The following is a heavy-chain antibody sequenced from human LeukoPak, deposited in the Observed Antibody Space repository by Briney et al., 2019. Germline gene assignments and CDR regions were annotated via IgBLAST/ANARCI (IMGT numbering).Heavy chain of an antibody. CDR2: IKSKNDGGTT. CDR1: GFTFSNAW. D-gene: IGHD6-25*01. Sequence: PGGSLRLSCAASGFTFSNAWMSWVRQAPGKGLEWVGRIKSKNDGGTTDYAAPVKGRFTISRDNARNTLYLQMNSLRAEDSAVYFCASVVGGYYPPVDAFDLWGQGTMVTVSS. V-gene: IGHV3-15*05. J-gene: IGHJ3*01. CDR3: ASVVGGYYPPVDAFDL.